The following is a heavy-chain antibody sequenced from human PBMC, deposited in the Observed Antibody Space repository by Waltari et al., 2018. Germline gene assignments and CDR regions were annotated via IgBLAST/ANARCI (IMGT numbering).Heavy chain of an antibody. CDR1: GFTFVTYW. CDR2: INSDGSTI. CDR3: ARVRLAHYDYFGFDV. J-gene: IGHJ6*02. Sequence: EVQLVESGGGLVQPGGSLRFSCDVSGFTFVTYWMHWVRQVPGKGLVWVARINSDGSTINYADSVKGRFTISRDNAKNTVYLQMNSLRVEDTAVYFCARVRLAHYDYFGFDVWGQGTTVTVSS. D-gene: IGHD6-6*01. V-gene: IGHV3-74*01.